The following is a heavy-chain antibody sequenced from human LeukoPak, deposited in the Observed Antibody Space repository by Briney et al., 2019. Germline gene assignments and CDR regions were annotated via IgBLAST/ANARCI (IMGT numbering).Heavy chain of an antibody. CDR3: ARSIAVAGIVSDYYYYGMDV. D-gene: IGHD6-19*01. Sequence: KSSETLSLTCTVSGGSISSYYWSWIRQPPGKGLEWIGYIYYSRSPNYNPSLKSRVTISIHTSKKQFSLKLSSVTAADTAVYYCARSIAVAGIVSDYYYYGMDVWGQGTTVTVSS. J-gene: IGHJ6*02. V-gene: IGHV4-59*08. CDR1: GGSISSYY. CDR2: IYYSRSP.